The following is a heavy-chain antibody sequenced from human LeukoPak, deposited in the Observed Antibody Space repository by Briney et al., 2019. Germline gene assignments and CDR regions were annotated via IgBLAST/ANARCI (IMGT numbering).Heavy chain of an antibody. Sequence: SQTLSLTCTVSGDSISSGDYYWSWIRQPAGKGLEWIGRISSSGSTNYNPSLESRVTISVDTSKNQFSLKLSSVTAADTAVYFCARGPYSYDSSGAFDIWGQGTMVTVSS. J-gene: IGHJ3*02. CDR3: ARGPYSYDSSGAFDI. V-gene: IGHV4-61*02. CDR2: ISSSGST. CDR1: GDSISSGDYY. D-gene: IGHD3-22*01.